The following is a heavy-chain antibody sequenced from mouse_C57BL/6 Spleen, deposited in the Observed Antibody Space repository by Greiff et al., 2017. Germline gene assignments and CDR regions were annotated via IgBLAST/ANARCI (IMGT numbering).Heavy chain of an antibody. CDR1: GYTFTSYW. CDR2: IDPSDSYT. Sequence: QVQLQQPGAELVMPGASVKLSCKASGYTFTSYWMHWVKQRPGQGLEWIGEIDPSDSYTNYNQKFKGKSTLTVDTSSSTAYMQLSSLTSEDSAVYYCARGDAAWFAYWGQGTLVTVAA. CDR3: ARGDAAWFAY. V-gene: IGHV1-69*01. D-gene: IGHD3-3*01. J-gene: IGHJ3*01.